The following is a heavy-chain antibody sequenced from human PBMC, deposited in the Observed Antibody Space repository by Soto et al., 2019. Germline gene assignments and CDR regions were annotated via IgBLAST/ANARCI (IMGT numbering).Heavy chain of an antibody. CDR3: ARGDRFNYIDY. Sequence: SETLSLTCTVSGGSVSSGSYYWSWIRQPPGKGLEWIGYIYYTGSTNYNPSLKSRVTISVDTSKNQFSLKLTSVTAADTAVYLCARGDRFNYIDYWGQGTLVTVSS. J-gene: IGHJ4*02. CDR2: IYYTGST. D-gene: IGHD3-10*01. V-gene: IGHV4-61*01. CDR1: GGSVSSGSYY.